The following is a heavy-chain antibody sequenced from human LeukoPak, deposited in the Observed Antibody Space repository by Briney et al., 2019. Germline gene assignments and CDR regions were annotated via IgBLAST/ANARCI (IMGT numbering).Heavy chain of an antibody. CDR3: ARRNYGYDFPY. D-gene: IGHD5-12*01. CDR1: GGSFSGYH. J-gene: IGHJ4*02. Sequence: SETLSLTCAVYGGSFSGYHWSWIRQPPGKGLEWIGEINHSGSTNYNPSLKSRVTMSIDTSKNQFSLQLSSVTAADTAVYYCARRNYGYDFPYWGQGTLVTVPS. V-gene: IGHV4-34*01. CDR2: INHSGST.